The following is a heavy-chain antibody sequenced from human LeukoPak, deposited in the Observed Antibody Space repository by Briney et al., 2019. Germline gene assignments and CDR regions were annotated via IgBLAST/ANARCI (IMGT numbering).Heavy chain of an antibody. J-gene: IGHJ4*02. CDR1: GGSISSYY. D-gene: IGHD3-10*01. CDR2: INHSGST. CDR3: ARGRGKLDY. V-gene: IGHV4-34*01. Sequence: PSETLSLTCTVSGGSISSYYWSWIRQPPGKGLEWIGEINHSGSTNYNPSLKSRVTISVDTSKNQFSLKLSSVAAADTAVYYCARGRGKLDYWGQGTLVTVSS.